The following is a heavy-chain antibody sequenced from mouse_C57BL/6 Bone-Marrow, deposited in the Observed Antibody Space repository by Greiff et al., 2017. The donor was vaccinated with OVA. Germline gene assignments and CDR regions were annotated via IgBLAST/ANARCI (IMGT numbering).Heavy chain of an antibody. D-gene: IGHD1-1*01. CDR1: GYTFTSYW. Sequence: QVQLQQPGAELVKPGASVKLSCKASGYTFTSYWMHWVKQRPGRGLEWIGRIDPNSGGTKYNEKFKSKATLTVDKPSSTAYMQLSSLTSEDSAVYYCARFPARIYYYGSSHWYFDVWGTGTTVTVSS. V-gene: IGHV1-72*01. CDR2: IDPNSGGT. J-gene: IGHJ1*03. CDR3: ARFPARIYYYGSSHWYFDV.